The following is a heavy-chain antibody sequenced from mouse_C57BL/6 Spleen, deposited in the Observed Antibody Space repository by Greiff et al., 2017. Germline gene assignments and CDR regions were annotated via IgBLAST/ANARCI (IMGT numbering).Heavy chain of an antibody. Sequence: EVQLQQSGPELVKPGASVKISCKASGYSFTGYYMNWVKQSPEKSLEWIGEINPSTGGTTYNQKFKAKATLTVDKSSSTAYMQLKSLTSEDSAVYYCARRDYYYGSSDYWGQGTTLTVSS. V-gene: IGHV1-42*01. J-gene: IGHJ2*01. CDR3: ARRDYYYGSSDY. CDR1: GYSFTGYY. D-gene: IGHD1-1*01. CDR2: INPSTGGT.